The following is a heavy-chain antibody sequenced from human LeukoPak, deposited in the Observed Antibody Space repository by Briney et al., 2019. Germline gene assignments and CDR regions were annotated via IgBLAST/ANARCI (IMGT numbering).Heavy chain of an antibody. D-gene: IGHD2-15*01. Sequence: GGSLRLSCAASGFTFSSYSMNWVRQAPGKGLEWVSYISSSSSTIYYADSVKGRFTISRDNAKNSLYLQMNSLRAEDTAVYYCARLLLGYCSGGSCSHHDAFDIWGQGTMVTVSS. J-gene: IGHJ3*02. V-gene: IGHV3-48*01. CDR1: GFTFSSYS. CDR3: ARLLLGYCSGGSCSHHDAFDI. CDR2: ISSSSSTI.